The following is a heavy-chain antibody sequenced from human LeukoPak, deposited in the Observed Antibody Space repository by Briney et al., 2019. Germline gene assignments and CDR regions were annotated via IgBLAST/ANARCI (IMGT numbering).Heavy chain of an antibody. CDR2: ISWNSGSI. CDR3: AKDPNYGGNSGHFDY. Sequence: GGSPRLSCAASGFTFDDYAMHWVRQAPGKGLEWVSGISWNSGSIGYADSVKGRFTISRDNAKNSLYLQMNSLRAEDTALYYCAKDPNYGGNSGHFDYWGQGTLVTVSS. D-gene: IGHD4-23*01. V-gene: IGHV3-9*01. J-gene: IGHJ4*02. CDR1: GFTFDDYA.